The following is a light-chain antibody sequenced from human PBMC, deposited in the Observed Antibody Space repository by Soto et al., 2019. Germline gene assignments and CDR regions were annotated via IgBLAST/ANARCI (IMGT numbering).Light chain of an antibody. CDR2: RNN. CDR3: ATWDDSLSNYV. CDR1: SSNIGSNY. J-gene: IGLJ1*01. Sequence: QSALTQPPSASGTPGQRVTISCSGSSSNIGSNYVYWYQHLTGTAPKPLIYRNNQRPSGVPDRFSGSKSGTSASLAISGLRSEDEADYYCATWDDSLSNYVFGTGTKVTVL. V-gene: IGLV1-47*01.